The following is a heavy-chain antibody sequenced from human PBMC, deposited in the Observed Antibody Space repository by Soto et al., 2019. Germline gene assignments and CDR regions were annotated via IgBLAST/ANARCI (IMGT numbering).Heavy chain of an antibody. J-gene: IGHJ4*02. V-gene: IGHV3-23*01. CDR2: ISVSGGGT. D-gene: IGHD1-26*01. CDR3: AKSGGASPYYFDY. CDR1: AFTFNTYA. Sequence: VQLLESGGGLVQPGGSLRLSCAASAFTFNTYAMGWVRQAPGKGLEWVSAISVSGGGTYYADSVKGRFTISRDTSKNTLYLQMNSLGADDTAVYYCAKSGGASPYYFDYWGRGTLVTVSS.